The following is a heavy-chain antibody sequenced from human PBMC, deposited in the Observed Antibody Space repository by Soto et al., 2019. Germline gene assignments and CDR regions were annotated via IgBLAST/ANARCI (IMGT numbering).Heavy chain of an antibody. J-gene: IGHJ4*02. CDR2: IYSSGST. Sequence: EVQLVESGGDLIQPGGSLRLSCAASGFTVSSNDMSWVRQAPGKGLEWVSLIYSSGSTKYADSVKGRFTISRDNSKNTVHLQMNTLRTEDTAVYYCARRPLTSNGAYWGQGTLVTVSS. CDR1: GFTVSSND. D-gene: IGHD2-8*01. CDR3: ARRPLTSNGAY. V-gene: IGHV3-53*01.